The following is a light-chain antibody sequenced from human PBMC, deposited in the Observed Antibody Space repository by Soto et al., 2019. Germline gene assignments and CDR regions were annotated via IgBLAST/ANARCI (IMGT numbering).Light chain of an antibody. CDR3: QQYNSYSLYT. J-gene: IGKJ2*01. CDR1: HSISSW. CDR2: KAS. V-gene: IGKV1-5*03. Sequence: DIQMTQSPSTLSASVGDRVTISCRASHSISSWLAWYQQKPGKVPKLLIYKASSLESGVPSRFSGSGSGTEFTLTISSLQPDDFATYYCQQYNSYSLYTFGQGTKLEIK.